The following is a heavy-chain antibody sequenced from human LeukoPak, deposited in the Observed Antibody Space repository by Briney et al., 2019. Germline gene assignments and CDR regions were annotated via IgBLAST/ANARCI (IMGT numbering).Heavy chain of an antibody. J-gene: IGHJ6*02. CDR2: IYYSGST. CDR1: GGSISGYY. V-gene: IGHV4-59*08. Sequence: SETLSLTCTVSGGSISGYYWSWIRQPPGEGLEYIGYIYYSGSTNYNPSLKSRVTISVDTSKNQFSLKLNSVTAADTAVHYCARHLGLGTNYYYGMDVWGQGTTVTVSS. CDR3: ARHLGLGTNYYYGMDV. D-gene: IGHD2-2*01.